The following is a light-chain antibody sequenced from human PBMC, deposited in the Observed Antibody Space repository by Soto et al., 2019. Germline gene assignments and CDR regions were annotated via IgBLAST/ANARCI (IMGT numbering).Light chain of an antibody. Sequence: LTPAAGSLSLSPGERASLSCRASQSVSSSYLAWYQQKPGQAPRLLIYGASSRATGIPDRFSGSGSGTDFTLTISRLEPEDFAVYYCQQYGSWTFGQGTKVDNK. CDR3: QQYGSWT. J-gene: IGKJ1*01. CDR2: GAS. V-gene: IGKV3-20*01. CDR1: QSVSSSY.